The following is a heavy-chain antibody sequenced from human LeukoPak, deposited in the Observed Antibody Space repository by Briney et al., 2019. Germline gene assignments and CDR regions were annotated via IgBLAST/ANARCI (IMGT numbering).Heavy chain of an antibody. CDR3: ARADGHSSSWEEYFQH. CDR1: GYTFTSYY. V-gene: IGHV1-46*01. Sequence: ASVKVSCKASGYTFTSYYMHWVRQAPGQGLEWMGIINPSGGSTSYAQKFQGRVTMTRDTSTSTVYMELSSLRSEDTAVYYCARADGHSSSWEEYFQHWGQGTLVTVSS. J-gene: IGHJ1*01. CDR2: INPSGGST. D-gene: IGHD6-13*01.